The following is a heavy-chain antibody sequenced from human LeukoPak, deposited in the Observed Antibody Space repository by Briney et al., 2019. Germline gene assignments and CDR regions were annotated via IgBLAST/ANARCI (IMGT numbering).Heavy chain of an antibody. D-gene: IGHD3-22*01. CDR3: AKERRKSITMIVVDPYFDY. V-gene: IGHV3-23*01. Sequence: GGSLRLSCAASGFTFSSYAMSWVRQAPGKGLEWVSAIRGSGGSTYYADSVKGRFTISRDNSKNTLYLQMNSLRAEDTAVYYCAKERRKSITMIVVDPYFDYWGQGTLVTVSS. CDR2: IRGSGGST. J-gene: IGHJ4*02. CDR1: GFTFSSYA.